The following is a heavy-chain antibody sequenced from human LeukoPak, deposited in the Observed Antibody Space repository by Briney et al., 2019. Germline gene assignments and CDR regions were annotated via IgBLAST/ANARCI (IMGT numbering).Heavy chain of an antibody. CDR3: ARRRSGFIAARRGVLDY. Sequence: PSETLSLTCAVYGGSFSGYYWSWIRQPPGKGLEWIGEINHSGSTNYNPSLKSRVTISVDTSKNQFSLKLSSVTAADTAVYYCARRRSGFIAARRGVLDYWGQGTLVTVSS. J-gene: IGHJ4*02. V-gene: IGHV4-34*01. D-gene: IGHD6-6*01. CDR1: GGSFSGYY. CDR2: INHSGST.